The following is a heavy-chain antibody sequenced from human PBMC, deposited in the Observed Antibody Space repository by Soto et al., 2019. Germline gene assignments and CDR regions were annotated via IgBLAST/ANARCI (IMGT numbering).Heavy chain of an antibody. CDR1: GDSIRNYY. D-gene: IGHD5-18*01. V-gene: IGHV4-59*01. CDR2: IFYSGST. CDR3: ARLKRGYSYGSIIDF. Sequence: SETLSLTCTVSGDSIRNYYWSWIRQPPGKGLEYIGYIFYSGSTNYNPSFKSRVAISVDKSRNQFALKLRSVTAAGTATYYCARLKRGYSYGSIIDFWGRGTLVTVS. J-gene: IGHJ4*01.